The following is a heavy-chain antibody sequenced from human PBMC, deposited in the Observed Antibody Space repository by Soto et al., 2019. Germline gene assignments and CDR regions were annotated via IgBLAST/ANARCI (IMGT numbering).Heavy chain of an antibody. CDR2: IIPIFGTA. Sequence: QVQRVQSGAEVKKPGSSVKVSCKASGGTFSSYAISWVRQAPRQGLEWMGGIIPIFGTANYAQKFQGRFTITADESTSTAYMELSSLRSEDTAVYYCARDPDDYGDSGDAFDIWGQGTMVTVSS. J-gene: IGHJ3*02. V-gene: IGHV1-69*12. CDR1: GGTFSSYA. CDR3: ARDPDDYGDSGDAFDI. D-gene: IGHD4-17*01.